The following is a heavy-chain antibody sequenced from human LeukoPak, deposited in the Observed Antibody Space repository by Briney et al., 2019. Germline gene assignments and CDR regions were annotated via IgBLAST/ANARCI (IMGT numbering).Heavy chain of an antibody. CDR2: ISSSGSYI. CDR1: GFTFSSYS. Sequence: TPGGSLRLSCAASGFTFSSYSMNWVRQAPGKGLEWVSSISSSGSYIYYADSVKGRFTISRDNAKNSLYLQMNSLRAEDTAVYYCARDRDYGDYDPYYFDYWGRGTLVTVSS. D-gene: IGHD4-17*01. J-gene: IGHJ4*02. V-gene: IGHV3-21*01. CDR3: ARDRDYGDYDPYYFDY.